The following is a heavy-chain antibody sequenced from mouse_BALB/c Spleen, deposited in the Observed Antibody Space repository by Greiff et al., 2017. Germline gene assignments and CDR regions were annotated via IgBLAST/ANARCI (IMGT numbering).Heavy chain of an antibody. Sequence: EVMLVESGGGLVKPGGSLKLSCAASGFTFSDYYMYWVRQTPEKRLEWVATISDGGSYTYYPDSVKGRFTISRDNAKNNLYLQMSSLKSEDTAMYYCARGPYGSYAMDYWGQGTSVTVSS. CDR3: ARGPYGSYAMDY. CDR2: ISDGGSYT. CDR1: GFTFSDYY. V-gene: IGHV5-4*02. D-gene: IGHD2-2*01. J-gene: IGHJ4*01.